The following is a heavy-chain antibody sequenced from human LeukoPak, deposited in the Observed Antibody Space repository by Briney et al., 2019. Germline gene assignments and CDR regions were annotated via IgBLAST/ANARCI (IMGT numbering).Heavy chain of an antibody. D-gene: IGHD3-22*01. J-gene: IGHJ4*02. Sequence: PGGSLRLSCAASGFTFSRSWMSWVRQAPGKGLEWVANIKQDGSEKNYVDSVKGRFTISRDNAQNSLYLQMNSLRPEDTAVYYCAKESGFRFDYWGQGALVTASS. V-gene: IGHV3-7*05. CDR2: IKQDGSEK. CDR1: GFTFSRSW. CDR3: AKESGFRFDY.